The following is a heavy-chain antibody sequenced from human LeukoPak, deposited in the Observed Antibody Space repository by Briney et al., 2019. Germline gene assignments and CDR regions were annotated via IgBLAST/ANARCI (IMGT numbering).Heavy chain of an antibody. CDR1: GYTFTSYD. V-gene: IGHV1-8*03. CDR2: MNPNSGNT. D-gene: IGHD6-19*01. Sequence: ASVKVSCKASGYTFTSYDINWVRQATGQGLEWMGWMNPNSGNTAYAQKFQGRVTITRNTSISTAYMELSSLKASDTAMYYCARLLGEQWPNYYYYYMDVWGKGTTVTISS. J-gene: IGHJ6*03. CDR3: ARLLGEQWPNYYYYYMDV.